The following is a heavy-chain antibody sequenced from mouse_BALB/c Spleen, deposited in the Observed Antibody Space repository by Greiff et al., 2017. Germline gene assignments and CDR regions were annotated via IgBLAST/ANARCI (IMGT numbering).Heavy chain of an antibody. Sequence: QVQLKESGAELAKPGASVTMSCKASGYTFTSYWMHWVKQRPGQGLEWIGYINPSTGYTEYNQKFKDKATLTADKSSSTAYMQLSSLTSEDSAVYYCARRCDYYGSSEYYFDYWGQGTTLTVSS. D-gene: IGHD1-1*01. CDR3: ARRCDYYGSSEYYFDY. J-gene: IGHJ2*01. V-gene: IGHV1-7*01. CDR2: INPSTGYT. CDR1: GYTFTSYW.